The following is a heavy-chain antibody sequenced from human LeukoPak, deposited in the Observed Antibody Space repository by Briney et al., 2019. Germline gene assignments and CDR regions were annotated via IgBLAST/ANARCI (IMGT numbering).Heavy chain of an antibody. D-gene: IGHD6-19*01. CDR1: GFTFSSYA. V-gene: IGHV3-23*01. Sequence: PGGSLRLSCAASGFTFSSYAMTWVRQAPGEGLEWGSAIRGSGGGTYRADSVKGRFTISRENSKNTLYLKMNSLRADDTAVYYCATNAGQWLVPFDYWGQGTLVTVSS. CDR3: ATNAGQWLVPFDY. J-gene: IGHJ4*02. CDR2: IRGSGGGT.